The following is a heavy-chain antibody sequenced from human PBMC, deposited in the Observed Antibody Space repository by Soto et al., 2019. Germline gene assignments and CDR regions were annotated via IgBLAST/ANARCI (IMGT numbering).Heavy chain of an antibody. D-gene: IGHD6-19*01. CDR2: IYWDDDK. CDR3: AHRLFGWVQH. V-gene: IGHV2-5*02. J-gene: IGHJ1*01. Sequence: QITLKESGPTLVKPTQTLTLTCNFSGFSLSTIGVGVGWIRQPQGKALEWLSLIYWDDDKRYIPSLKSRLTITKETSKNQVVLTMTNMDPVDTATYYWAHRLFGWVQHCGQGTLVTVSS. CDR1: GFSLSTIGVG.